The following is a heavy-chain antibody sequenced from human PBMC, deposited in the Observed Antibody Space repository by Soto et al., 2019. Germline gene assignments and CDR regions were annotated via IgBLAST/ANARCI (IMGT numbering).Heavy chain of an antibody. CDR1: GGSINSYW. J-gene: IGHJ4*02. CDR3: ARAPMVLTRSYFDS. Sequence: SETLSLTCSVAGGSINSYWWSWIRQPAGKGLEWIGYISSSGNTNYNPSLTSRVSISVDTSKNQSSLNLNSVTAADTASYYCARAPMVLTRSYFDSWGQGTPVTVSS. V-gene: IGHV4-59*01. D-gene: IGHD3-22*01. CDR2: ISSSGNT.